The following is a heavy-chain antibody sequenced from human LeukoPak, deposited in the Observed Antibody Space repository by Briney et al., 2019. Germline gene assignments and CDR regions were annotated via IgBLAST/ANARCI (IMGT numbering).Heavy chain of an antibody. D-gene: IGHD3-9*01. CDR1: GGSISSYY. V-gene: IGHV4-59*01. J-gene: IGHJ3*02. CDR2: IYYSGST. CDR3: ARDTTPLYYDILTGYGAFDI. Sequence: SETLSLTCTVSGGSISSYYWSWIRQLPGKGLEWIGYIYYSGSTNYNPSLKSRVTISVDTSKNQFSLKLSSVTAADTAVYYCARDTTPLYYDILTGYGAFDIWGQGTMVTVSS.